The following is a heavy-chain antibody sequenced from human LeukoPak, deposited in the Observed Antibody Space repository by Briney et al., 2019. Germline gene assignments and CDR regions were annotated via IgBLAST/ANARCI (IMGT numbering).Heavy chain of an antibody. D-gene: IGHD6-19*01. CDR2: MSPTSGNT. CDR1: RYTFSSSD. Sequence: GASVKVSCKASRYTFSSSDINWVRQAAGQGFEWMGWMSPTSGNTGYAQNFQGRVTMTRDTSISTAYMELTSLRSEDTAVYYCARDDQIVVAGIVGYWGQGTLVTVSS. V-gene: IGHV1-8*01. J-gene: IGHJ4*02. CDR3: ARDDQIVVAGIVGY.